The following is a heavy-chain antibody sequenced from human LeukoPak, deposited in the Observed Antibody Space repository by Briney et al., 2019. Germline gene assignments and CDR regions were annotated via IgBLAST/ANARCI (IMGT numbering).Heavy chain of an antibody. Sequence: PGGSLRLSCVGSGFTFDDYAMHWVRQAPGKGLEWVSGITWNSGYIGYADFVKGRFTISRDNAKNSLYLQMNSLRAEDTALYYCAKADARIAPGGFDYWGQGTLIGVSS. J-gene: IGHJ4*02. CDR1: GFTFDDYA. CDR3: AKADARIAPGGFDY. V-gene: IGHV3-9*01. CDR2: ITWNSGYI. D-gene: IGHD6-13*01.